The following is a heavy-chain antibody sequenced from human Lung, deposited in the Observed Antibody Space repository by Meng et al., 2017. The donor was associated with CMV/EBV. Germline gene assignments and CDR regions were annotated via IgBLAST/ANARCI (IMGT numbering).Heavy chain of an antibody. CDR2: ISPDGSSA. CDR1: GFTFRSYW. Sequence: GESLKISCAASGFTFRSYWMDWVRQAPGKGLVWVSRISPDGSSAAYADSVRGRFTISRDNAKNTLYLQMNSLRVEDTAVYYCAAWAHILAVAPTGDDYWGQGTLVTGSS. V-gene: IGHV3-74*03. CDR3: AAWAHILAVAPTGDDY. D-gene: IGHD2-2*01. J-gene: IGHJ4*02.